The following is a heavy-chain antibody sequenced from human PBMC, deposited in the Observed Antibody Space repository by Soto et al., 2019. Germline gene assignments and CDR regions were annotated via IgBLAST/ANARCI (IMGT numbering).Heavy chain of an antibody. CDR1: GGSISSYY. V-gene: IGHV4-59*01. CDR2: IYYSGST. D-gene: IGHD5-12*01. Sequence: SETLSLTCTVSGGSISSYYWSWIRQPPGKGLEWIGYIYYSGSTNYNPSLKSRVTISVDTSKNQFSLKLSSVTAADTAVYYCARVRSAVATIFDYWGQGTLVTVSS. CDR3: ARVRSAVATIFDY. J-gene: IGHJ4*02.